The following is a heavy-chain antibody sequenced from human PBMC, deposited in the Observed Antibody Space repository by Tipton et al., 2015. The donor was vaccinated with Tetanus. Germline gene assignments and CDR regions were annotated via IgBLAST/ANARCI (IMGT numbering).Heavy chain of an antibody. D-gene: IGHD2/OR15-2a*01. V-gene: IGHV3-48*02. J-gene: IGHJ4*02. CDR2: IRRSSQTI. CDR1: GFSFNSYS. Sequence: SLRLSCAASGFSFNSYSMNWVRQAPGRGLEWVSYIRRSSQTIYYADSVKGRFIISRDNAKNSLYLQMNSLRDEDAAVYYCATDEYSNGLFRNWGQGTQVTVST. CDR3: ATDEYSNGLFRN.